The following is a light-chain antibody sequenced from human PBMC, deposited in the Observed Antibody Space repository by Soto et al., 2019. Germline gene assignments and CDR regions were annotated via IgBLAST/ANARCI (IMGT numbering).Light chain of an antibody. CDR3: QQYYSTPYT. V-gene: IGKV4-1*01. CDR2: WAS. Sequence: IQMTQSPSSLSASVGDRVTITCRASRDIGNDLGWYQQKPGQPPKLLIYWASTRESGVPDRFSGSGSGTDFTLTISSLQAEDVAVYYCQQYYSTPYTFGQGTKLEIK. J-gene: IGKJ2*01. CDR1: RDIGND.